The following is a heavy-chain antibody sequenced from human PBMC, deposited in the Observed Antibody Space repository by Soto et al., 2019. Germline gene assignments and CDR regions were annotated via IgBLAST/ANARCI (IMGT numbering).Heavy chain of an antibody. D-gene: IGHD3-22*01. J-gene: IGHJ4*02. CDR3: ATDHYDSSGHFDY. V-gene: IGHV1-24*01. CDR1: GYTLTELS. CDR2: FDPEDGET. Sequence: ASVEVSCKXSGYTLTELSMHWARQAPGKGLEWMGGFDPEDGETIYAQKFQGRVTMTEDTSTDTAYMELSSLRSEDTAVYYCATDHYDSSGHFDYWGQGTLVTV.